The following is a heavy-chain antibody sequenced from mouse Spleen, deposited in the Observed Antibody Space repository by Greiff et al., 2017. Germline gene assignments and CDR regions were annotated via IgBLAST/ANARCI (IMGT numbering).Heavy chain of an antibody. CDR1: GFTFSDYG. J-gene: IGHJ3*01. CDR3: ARGGPFFAY. CDR2: ISNLAYSI. Sequence: EVQGVESGGGLVKPGGSLKLSCAASGFTFSDYGMAWVRQAPGKGPEWVAFISNLAYSIYYADTVTGRFTISRENAKNTLYLEMSSLRSEDTAMYYCARGGPFFAYWGQGTLVTVSA. V-gene: IGHV5-15*01.